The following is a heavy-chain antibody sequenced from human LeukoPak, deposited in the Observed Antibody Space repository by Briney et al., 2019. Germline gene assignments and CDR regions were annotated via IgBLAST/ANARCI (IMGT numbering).Heavy chain of an antibody. CDR1: GFSFSSSW. J-gene: IGHJ3*02. V-gene: IGHV3-74*01. D-gene: IGHD3-9*01. Sequence: GGSLRLSCAASGFSFSSSWLHWVRQAPGKGLVWVSRISSDGSSTSYADSVKGRFTISRDNSKNTLYIQLNSLRADDTAVYYCARDRNILTGYGAFDIWGQGTMVTVSS. CDR3: ARDRNILTGYGAFDI. CDR2: ISSDGSST.